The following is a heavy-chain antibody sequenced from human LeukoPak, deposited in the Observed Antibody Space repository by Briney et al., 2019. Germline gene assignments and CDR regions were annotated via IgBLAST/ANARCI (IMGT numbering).Heavy chain of an antibody. CDR2: ISGDGGST. J-gene: IGHJ6*03. D-gene: IGHD2-15*01. CDR1: GFTFDDYA. CDR3: AKDLASHYYYYYMDV. V-gene: IGHV3-43*02. Sequence: GGSLRLSCAASGFTFDDYAMHWVRQAPGKGLEWVSLISGDGGSTYYADSVKGRFTISRDDSKNSLYLQMSSLRTEDTALYYCAKDLASHYYYYYMDVWGKGTTVTVSS.